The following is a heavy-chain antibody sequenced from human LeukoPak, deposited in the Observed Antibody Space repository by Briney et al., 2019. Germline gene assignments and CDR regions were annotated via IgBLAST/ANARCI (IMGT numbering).Heavy chain of an antibody. J-gene: IGHJ4*02. V-gene: IGHV4-34*01. CDR3: ARVYYGSGRSEDY. CDR2: INHSGST. Sequence: PSETLSLTCAVYGGSFSGYYWSWIRQPPGKGLEWIGEINHSGSTNYNPSLKSRVTISVDTSKNQFSLKLSSVTAADTAVYYCARVYYGSGRSEDYWGQGTLVTVSS. D-gene: IGHD3-10*01. CDR1: GGSFSGYY.